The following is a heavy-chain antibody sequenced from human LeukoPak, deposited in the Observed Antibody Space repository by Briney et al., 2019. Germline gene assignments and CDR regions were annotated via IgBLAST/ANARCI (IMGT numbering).Heavy chain of an antibody. Sequence: PGGSLRLSCAASGFTFSSYWMNWVRQAPGNGLEWVANIKQDGSEKYYVDSVKGRFTISRDNAKNSLYLQMNSLRAEDTAVYFCAGGSGFLFDSWGQGTLVTVSS. CDR3: AGGSGFLFDS. CDR2: IKQDGSEK. D-gene: IGHD6-19*01. CDR1: GFTFSSYW. V-gene: IGHV3-7*01. J-gene: IGHJ4*02.